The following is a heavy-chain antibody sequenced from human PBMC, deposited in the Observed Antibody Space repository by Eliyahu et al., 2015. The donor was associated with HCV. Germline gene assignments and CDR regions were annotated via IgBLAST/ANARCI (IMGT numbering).Heavy chain of an antibody. CDR3: TEETGDS. D-gene: IGHD3-9*01. CDR2: FSWNSDYI. J-gene: IGHJ4*02. V-gene: IGHV3-9*01. Sequence: EVQLVESGGGLVQPGRSLRLSCAASGFTFDSYGMRXVRQXPGKGLEWVSGFSWNSDYIAYADSVKGRFTISRDNAKNSLFLQMNSLRTEDTALYYCTEETGDSWGQGTLVTVSS. CDR1: GFTFDSYG.